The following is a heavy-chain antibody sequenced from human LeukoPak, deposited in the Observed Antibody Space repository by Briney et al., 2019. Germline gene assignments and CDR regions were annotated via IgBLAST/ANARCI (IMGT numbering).Heavy chain of an antibody. D-gene: IGHD6-19*01. CDR1: GGSISSSNW. V-gene: IGHV4-4*02. J-gene: IGHJ5*02. Sequence: SETLSLTCAVSGGSISSSNWWSWVRQPPGKGLEWIGEIYHSGSTNYNPSLKSRVTISVDKSKNQFSLELSSVTAADTAVYYCARSPWPYSSGSHWFDPWGQGTLVTVSS. CDR2: IYHSGST. CDR3: ARSPWPYSSGSHWFDP.